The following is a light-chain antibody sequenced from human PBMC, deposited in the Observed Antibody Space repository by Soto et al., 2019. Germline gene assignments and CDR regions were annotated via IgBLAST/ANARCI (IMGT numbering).Light chain of an antibody. J-gene: IGKJ5*01. V-gene: IGKV1-39*01. CDR2: AAS. CDR1: QGISTY. CDR3: QQSYSTPRIT. Sequence: DIQMTQSPSSLSASVGDRVTITCRASQGISTYLNWYQQKPGKAPKLLIYAASSLQSGVPSRFSSSGSGTDFTLTISSLQPEDFATYYCQQSYSTPRITFGQGTRLEIK.